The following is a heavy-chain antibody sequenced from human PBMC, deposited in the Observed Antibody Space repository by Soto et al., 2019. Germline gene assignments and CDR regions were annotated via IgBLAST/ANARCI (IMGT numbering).Heavy chain of an antibody. V-gene: IGHV4-30-4*01. Sequence: QVQLQESGPGLVKPSQTLSLTCTVSGGSISSGDYYWSWIRQPPGKGLEWIGYIYYSGSTYYNPSLKGRVTISVDTSKNQFSLKLSSVTAADTAVYYCARAWAAGTIVLGWFDPWGQGTLVTVSS. CDR1: GGSISSGDYY. J-gene: IGHJ5*02. CDR3: ARAWAAGTIVLGWFDP. CDR2: IYYSGST. D-gene: IGHD6-13*01.